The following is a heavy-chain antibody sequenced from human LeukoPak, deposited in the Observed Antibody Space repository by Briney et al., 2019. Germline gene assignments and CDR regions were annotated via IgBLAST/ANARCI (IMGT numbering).Heavy chain of an antibody. D-gene: IGHD2-2*01. Sequence: GGSLRLSCAASGFTFNNYAMNWVRQAPGKGLEWVSSISGGGETTYYADSAKGRFTISRDNSQNTLYLQMNSLRAEDTAVYYCAKDDLVPAALFDYWGQGTLVTVSS. V-gene: IGHV3-23*01. J-gene: IGHJ4*02. CDR2: ISGGGETT. CDR3: AKDDLVPAALFDY. CDR1: GFTFNNYA.